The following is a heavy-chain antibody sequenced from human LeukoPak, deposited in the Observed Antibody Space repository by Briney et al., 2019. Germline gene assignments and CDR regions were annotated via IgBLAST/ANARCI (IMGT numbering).Heavy chain of an antibody. J-gene: IGHJ4*02. CDR1: GFIFSSYS. CDR2: ISSSSSYI. CDR3: ARDQGPGGAATDY. Sequence: GGSLRLSCAASGFIFSSYSMNWFRQALGKGLECVSSISSSSSYIYYADSVKGRFTISRDNAENSLYLQMNSLRAEDTAVYYCARDQGPGGAATDYWGQGTLVTVSS. V-gene: IGHV3-21*01. D-gene: IGHD1-26*01.